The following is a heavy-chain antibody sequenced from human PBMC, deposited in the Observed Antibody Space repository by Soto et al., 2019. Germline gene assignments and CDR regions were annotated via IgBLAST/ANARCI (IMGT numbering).Heavy chain of an antibody. J-gene: IGHJ6*02. V-gene: IGHV4-39*01. D-gene: IGHD2-2*01. CDR1: GGSISSSSYY. CDR3: ARRRVVVVPAAIVFWANGMDV. Sequence: TLSLTCTVSGGSISSSSYYWGWIRQPPGKGLEWIGSIYYSGSTYYNPSLKSRVTISVDTSKNQFSLKLSSVTAADTAVYYCARRRVVVVPAAIVFWANGMDVWGQGTTVTV. CDR2: IYYSGST.